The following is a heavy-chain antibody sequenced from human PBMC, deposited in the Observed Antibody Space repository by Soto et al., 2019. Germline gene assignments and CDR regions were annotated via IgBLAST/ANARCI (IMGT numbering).Heavy chain of an antibody. J-gene: IGHJ6*03. CDR2: IKSKTDGGTT. CDR3: TTDFGISGRWFGESYYYYYYMDV. V-gene: IGHV3-15*01. CDR1: GFTFSNAW. D-gene: IGHD3-10*01. Sequence: GGSLRLSCAASGFTFSNAWMSWVRQAPGKGLEWVGRIKSKTDGGTTDYAAPVKGRFTISRDDSKNTLYLQMNSLKAEDTAVYYCTTDFGISGRWFGESYYYYYYMDVWGKGTTVTVSS.